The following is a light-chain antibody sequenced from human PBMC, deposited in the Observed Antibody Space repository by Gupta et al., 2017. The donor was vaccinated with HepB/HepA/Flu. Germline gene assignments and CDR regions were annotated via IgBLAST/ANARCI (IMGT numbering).Light chain of an antibody. CDR1: QTISSSF. CDR3: QQFGSSLWT. V-gene: IGKV3-20*01. CDR2: GAF. Sequence: EILLTQSPGTLSLSPGETATLSCRASQTISSSFLAWYQQKPGQAPRLLIYGAFSRAAGIPDRFSGSGSGTDFTLTITRLEPEDFAVYYCQQFGSSLWTFGQGTKVEIK. J-gene: IGKJ1*01.